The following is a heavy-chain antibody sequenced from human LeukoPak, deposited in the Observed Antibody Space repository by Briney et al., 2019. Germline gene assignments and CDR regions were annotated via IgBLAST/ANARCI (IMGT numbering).Heavy chain of an antibody. CDR3: ATQGGNFDY. Sequence: GGSLRLSCAASGFTFSNSAMSWVRQVPGKGLEWVSIISASGGSTYYADSVKGRFTISRDNSKNTLYLQMNSLRAEDTAVYYCATQGGNFDYWGQGTLVTVSS. V-gene: IGHV3-23*01. J-gene: IGHJ4*02. CDR1: GFTFSNSA. CDR2: ISASGGST. D-gene: IGHD3-16*01.